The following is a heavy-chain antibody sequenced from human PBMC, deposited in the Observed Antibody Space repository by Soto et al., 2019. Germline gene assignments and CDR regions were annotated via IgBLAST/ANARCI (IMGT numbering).Heavy chain of an antibody. V-gene: IGHV3-23*01. J-gene: IGHJ4*02. CDR1: GFTFSSYA. CDR2: ISGSGIST. Sequence: EVQLLESGGGLVQPGGSLRLSCAASGFTFSSYAMSWVRQAPGKGLEWVSAISGSGISTYYADSVKGRFTISRDNSENTLFLQMNSLRAQDTAVYYWAKEGGPSRGWANFDCWGQGTLVTVSS. D-gene: IGHD6-19*01. CDR3: AKEGGPSRGWANFDC.